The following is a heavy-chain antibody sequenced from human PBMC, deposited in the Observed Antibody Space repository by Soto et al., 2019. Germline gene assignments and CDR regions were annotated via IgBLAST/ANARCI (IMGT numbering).Heavy chain of an antibody. CDR3: ARAKMQLWPNYYDDGLDV. D-gene: IGHD5-18*01. J-gene: IGHJ6*02. V-gene: IGHV3-66*01. CDR2: IYSGGST. Sequence: EVQLVESGGGLVQPGGSLRLSCAASGFTVCTNFMTWVRQAPGKGLEWVSVIYSGGSTFYADSVKGRFTITRDNSENTLYFQMNSLRAEDTAVYYCARAKMQLWPNYYDDGLDVWGQGTTVTVSS. CDR1: GFTVCTNF.